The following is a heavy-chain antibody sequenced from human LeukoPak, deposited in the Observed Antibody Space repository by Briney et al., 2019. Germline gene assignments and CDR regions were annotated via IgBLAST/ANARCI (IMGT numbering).Heavy chain of an antibody. V-gene: IGHV3-73*01. D-gene: IGHD1-26*01. Sequence: GGSLRLSCAASGLTFSGSAMHWVRQASGKGLEWVGRIRSKANNYATAYAALLKDRFTISRDDSKNTAYLQMNSLKAEDTAVYYCTRTYSGSYCDYWGQGTLVTVSS. CDR2: IRSKANNYAT. CDR3: TRTYSGSYCDY. CDR1: GLTFSGSA. J-gene: IGHJ4*02.